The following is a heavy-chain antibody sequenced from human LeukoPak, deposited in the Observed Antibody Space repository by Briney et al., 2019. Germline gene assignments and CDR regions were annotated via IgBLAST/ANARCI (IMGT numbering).Heavy chain of an antibody. V-gene: IGHV4-59*01. CDR3: ARQQLSQLYYFDY. CDR2: IYYSGST. D-gene: IGHD6-13*01. J-gene: IGHJ4*02. Sequence: PSETLSLTCAVSGGSISSCYWSWIRQPPGKGLEWIGYIYYSGSTNYNPSLKSRVTISVDTSKNQFSLKLSSVTAADTAVYYCARQQLSQLYYFDYWGQGTLVTVSS. CDR1: GGSISSCY.